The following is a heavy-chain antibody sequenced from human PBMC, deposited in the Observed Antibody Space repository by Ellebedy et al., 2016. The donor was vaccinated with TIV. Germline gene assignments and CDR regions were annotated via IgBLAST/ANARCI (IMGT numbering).Heavy chain of an antibody. Sequence: GESLKISCAASGFTFSNYWIHWVRQAPGKGLVWLSRINRDGSSANYADSVKGRFSISRDNSKNTLYVQMNRLRAEDTAVYYCARGGRDQWLIDCWGQGTLVTVSS. CDR2: INRDGSSA. J-gene: IGHJ4*02. CDR3: ARGGRDQWLIDC. V-gene: IGHV3-74*01. D-gene: IGHD6-19*01. CDR1: GFTFSNYW.